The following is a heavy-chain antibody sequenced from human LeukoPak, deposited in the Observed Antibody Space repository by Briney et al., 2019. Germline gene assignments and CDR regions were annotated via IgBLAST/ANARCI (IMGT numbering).Heavy chain of an antibody. D-gene: IGHD3-9*01. J-gene: IGHJ4*02. V-gene: IGHV3-21*01. CDR2: ISSSSSYI. CDR1: GFTFSSYS. Sequence: GGSLRLSCAASGFTFSSYSMNWVRQAPGKGLEWVSSISSSSSYIYYADSVKGRFTIPRDNAKNSLYLQMNSLRAEDTAVYYCARDQDYDILADYWDQGTLVTVSS. CDR3: ARDQDYDILADY.